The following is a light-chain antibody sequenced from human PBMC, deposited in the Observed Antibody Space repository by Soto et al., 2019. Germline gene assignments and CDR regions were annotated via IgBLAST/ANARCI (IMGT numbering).Light chain of an antibody. J-gene: IGKJ1*01. CDR2: DAS. CDR1: QSVSSY. CDR3: LQRSGWPWT. Sequence: EIVLTQSPATLSLSPGERATLSCRASQSVSSYLAWYQQKPGQAPRLLIYDASNRATDIPARFSGSRSGTDFTLTISSREPEDFAVYYCLQRSGWPWTFGQGTKVEIK. V-gene: IGKV3-11*01.